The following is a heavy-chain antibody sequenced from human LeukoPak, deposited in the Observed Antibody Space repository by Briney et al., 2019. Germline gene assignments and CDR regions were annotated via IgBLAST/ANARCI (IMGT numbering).Heavy chain of an antibody. J-gene: IGHJ5*02. CDR3: ARARGYCSGGSCPRGRFDP. CDR1: GYTFTSYY. D-gene: IGHD2-15*01. CDR2: INPSGGST. V-gene: IGHV1-46*01. Sequence: ASVKVSCKASGYTFTSYYMHWVRQAPGQGLEWMGIINPSGGSTSYAQKFQGRVTMTRDTSTSTVCMELSSLRSEDTAVYYCARARGYCSGGSCPRGRFDPWGQGTLVTVSS.